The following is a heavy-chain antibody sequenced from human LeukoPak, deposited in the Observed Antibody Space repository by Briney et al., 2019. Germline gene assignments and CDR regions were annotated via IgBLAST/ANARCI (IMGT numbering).Heavy chain of an antibody. D-gene: IGHD6-19*01. J-gene: IGHJ4*02. Sequence: SVKVSCKASGGTFSSYAISWVRQAPGQGLEWMGGIIPIFGTANYAQKFQGRVTITADESTSTAYMELSSLRSEDTAVYYCASEKLAVAGTFDYWGQGTLVTVST. CDR2: IIPIFGTA. V-gene: IGHV1-69*13. CDR3: ASEKLAVAGTFDY. CDR1: GGTFSSYA.